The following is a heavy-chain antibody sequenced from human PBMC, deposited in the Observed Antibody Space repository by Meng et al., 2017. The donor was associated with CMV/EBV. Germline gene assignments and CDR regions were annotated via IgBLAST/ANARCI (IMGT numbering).Heavy chain of an antibody. J-gene: IGHJ6*02. Sequence: GGSLRLSCAASGFTFSSYGMHWVRQAPGKGLEWVANIKQDGSNKYYADSVKGRFTISRDNSKNTLFLQMNSLRAEDTAVYYCARPLTNYDFWSGYYTGGGMDVWGQGTTVTVSS. V-gene: IGHV3-30*02. CDR2: IKQDGSNK. CDR1: GFTFSSYG. CDR3: ARPLTNYDFWSGYYTGGGMDV. D-gene: IGHD3-3*01.